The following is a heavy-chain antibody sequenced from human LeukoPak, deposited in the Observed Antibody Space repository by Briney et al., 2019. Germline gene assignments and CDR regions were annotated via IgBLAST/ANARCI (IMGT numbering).Heavy chain of an antibody. D-gene: IGHD3-10*01. CDR1: GYTFTSYG. CDR3: ARDLITMVRGAHLFDY. Sequence: ASVKVSCKASGYTFTSYGISWVRQAPGQGLEWMGWISAYNGNTNYALKLQGRVTMTTDTSTSTAYMELRSLRSDDTAVYYCARDLITMVRGAHLFDYWGQGTLVTVSS. CDR2: ISAYNGNT. V-gene: IGHV1-18*01. J-gene: IGHJ4*02.